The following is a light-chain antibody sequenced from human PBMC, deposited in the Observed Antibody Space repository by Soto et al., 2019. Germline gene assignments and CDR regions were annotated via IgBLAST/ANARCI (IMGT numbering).Light chain of an antibody. J-gene: IGKJ1*01. CDR2: GAS. Sequence: EIVMTQSPATLSVSPGERATLSCRASQSVSSNLAWYQQKPGQAPRLLIYGASTRATGIPARFSGSGSGTDFTLTISSLQSEDFAVYYCQHYSNRPPWTFGQGTKVEIK. V-gene: IGKV3-15*01. CDR3: QHYSNRPPWT. CDR1: QSVSSN.